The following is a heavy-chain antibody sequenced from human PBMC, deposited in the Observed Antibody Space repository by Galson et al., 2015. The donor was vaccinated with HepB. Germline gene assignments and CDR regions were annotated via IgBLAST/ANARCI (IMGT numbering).Heavy chain of an antibody. CDR1: GFTFSSYW. J-gene: IGHJ4*02. V-gene: IGHV3-74*01. CDR2: INSDGITT. Sequence: LRLSCAASGFTFSSYWMHWVRQGPGQGLVWVSRINSDGITTSYADSVKGRFTISSDNAKNTLYLQMNSLSAEDTAVYYCARVAGSSSGYNYFVPEFYFDHWGQGTLVTVSS. D-gene: IGHD3-22*01. CDR3: ARVAGSSSGYNYFVPEFYFDH.